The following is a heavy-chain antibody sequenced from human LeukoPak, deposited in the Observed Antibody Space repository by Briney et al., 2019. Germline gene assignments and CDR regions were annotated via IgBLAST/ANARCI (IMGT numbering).Heavy chain of an antibody. CDR1: GGSISSSSYY. V-gene: IGHV4-61*05. CDR2: IYYSGST. CDR3: ARSDSSGWSSDFDY. Sequence: PSETLSLTCTVSGGSISSSSYYWGWIRQPPGKGLEWIGYIYYSGSTNYNPSLKSRVTISVDTSKNQFSLKLSSVTAADTAVYYCARSDSSGWSSDFDYWGQGTLVTVSS. D-gene: IGHD6-19*01. J-gene: IGHJ4*02.